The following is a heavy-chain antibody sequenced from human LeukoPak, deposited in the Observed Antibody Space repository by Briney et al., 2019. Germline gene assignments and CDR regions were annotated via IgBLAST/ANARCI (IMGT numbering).Heavy chain of an antibody. D-gene: IGHD5-24*01. Sequence: PPETLSLTCSVSGGSISSGGYYWTWIRQRPGKGLEWIGYISYSGSTYYNPSLQSRVTISVDTSKNQFSLKLSSVTAADTAVYYCASRRDEAWFDPWGQGTLVTVSS. CDR3: ASRRDEAWFDP. V-gene: IGHV4-31*03. CDR2: ISYSGST. J-gene: IGHJ5*02. CDR1: GGSISSGGYY.